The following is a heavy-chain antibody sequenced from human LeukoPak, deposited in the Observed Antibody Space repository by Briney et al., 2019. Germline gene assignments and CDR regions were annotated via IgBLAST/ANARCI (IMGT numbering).Heavy chain of an antibody. CDR3: ARGLRAYSYYGMDV. J-gene: IGHJ6*02. D-gene: IGHD3-3*01. V-gene: IGHV3-64*02. CDR1: GFTFSNYA. CDR2: ISSNGGST. Sequence: EGSLRLSCAASGFTFSNYAMHWVRQAPGEGLEYVSAISSNGGSTYYADSVKGRFTISRDNSKNTLFLQMGSLRVEDMAVYYCARGLRAYSYYGMDVWGQGTTVTVSS.